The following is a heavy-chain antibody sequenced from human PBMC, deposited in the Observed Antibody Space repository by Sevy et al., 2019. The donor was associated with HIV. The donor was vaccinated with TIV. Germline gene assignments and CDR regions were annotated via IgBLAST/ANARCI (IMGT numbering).Heavy chain of an antibody. J-gene: IGHJ6*02. D-gene: IGHD6-13*01. CDR2: ISYDGSNK. Sequence: GGSLRLSCAASGFTFSSYAMHWVRQAPGKGLEWVAVISYDGSNKYYADSVKGRFTISRDNSKNTLYLQMNSQRAEDTAGYYCARDYPYSSSWYGTYYYYGMDVWGQGTTVTVSS. CDR1: GFTFSSYA. CDR3: ARDYPYSSSWYGTYYYYGMDV. V-gene: IGHV3-30-3*01.